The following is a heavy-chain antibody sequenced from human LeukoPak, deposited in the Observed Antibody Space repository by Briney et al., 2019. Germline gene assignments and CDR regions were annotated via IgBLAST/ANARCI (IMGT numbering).Heavy chain of an antibody. J-gene: IGHJ4*02. Sequence: ASVKVSCKASGYTFTVYYMHWVRQAPGQGLEWMGWINPNSGGTVYAQKFQGRVTMTRDTSINTVYMELSRLISDDTAFYYCARGPTHGLDYWGQGTLVTVSS. CDR2: INPNSGGT. CDR3: ARGPTHGLDY. CDR1: GYTFTVYY. V-gene: IGHV1-2*02.